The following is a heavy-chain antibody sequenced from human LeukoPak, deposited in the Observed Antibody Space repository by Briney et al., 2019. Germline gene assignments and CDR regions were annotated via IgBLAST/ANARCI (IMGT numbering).Heavy chain of an antibody. CDR2: IYYSGST. Sequence: PSETLSLTCTVSGGSISNSNYYWGWIRQPPEKGLEWIGSIYYSGSTFYRASLKSRATISADTSKNQFSLRLSSVTAADTAVYYCVRGGIVGTSARVPLFDNWGQGTLVTVSS. V-gene: IGHV4-39*07. CDR1: GGSISNSNYY. CDR3: VRGGIVGTSARVPLFDN. J-gene: IGHJ4*02. D-gene: IGHD2-21*01.